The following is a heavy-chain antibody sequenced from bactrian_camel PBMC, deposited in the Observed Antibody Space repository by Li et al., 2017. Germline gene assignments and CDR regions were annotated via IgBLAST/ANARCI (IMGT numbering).Heavy chain of an antibody. CDR3: VREVNPVSSRRGSPVFRY. Sequence: HVQLVESGGGSVQAGGSLKLSCVASEDISTFFVGWFRQVPGKGREAIAIMHSPGSETYADSVTGRATISKDHAKNTVDLQMNGLKPEDTAAYYCVREVNPVSSRRGSPVFRYWGQGTQVTVS. V-gene: IGHV3S53*01. J-gene: IGHJ6*01. CDR1: EDISTFFV. D-gene: IGHD4*01. CDR2: MHSPGSE.